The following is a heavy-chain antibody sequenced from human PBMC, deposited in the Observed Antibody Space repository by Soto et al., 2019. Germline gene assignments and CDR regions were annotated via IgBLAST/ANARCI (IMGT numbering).Heavy chain of an antibody. D-gene: IGHD6-13*01. V-gene: IGHV3-21*02. CDR3: TRDASRDSSARGWFDP. CDR2: ISSNSAYI. CDR1: GFTFRSFT. Sequence: EVQLVESGGGPVKSGGSLRLSCAASGFTFRSFTMNWVRQAPGKGLEWVSTISSNSAYIYYTDALRGRFTISRDNAKNSLHLQMNSLRAEDTAVYYCTRDASRDSSARGWFDPWGPGTLVTVSS. J-gene: IGHJ5*02.